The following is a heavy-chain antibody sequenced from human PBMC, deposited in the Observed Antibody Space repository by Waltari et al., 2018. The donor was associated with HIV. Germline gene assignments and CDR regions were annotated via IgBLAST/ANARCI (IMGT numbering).Heavy chain of an antibody. Sequence: DVQLVESGGDTVRPGGSLRLSCAASGFTFTSAWMTWVRQRPGRGLEWVGRIKSKNDGEITDYGARVEGRFSMSRDDSRKTLFLQMDSLGPDDTGRYYCCTSKMVVAGSPRVGLGYWGQGTRVIVSP. V-gene: IGHV3-15*05. D-gene: IGHD2-8*01. J-gene: IGHJ4*02. CDR3: CTSKMVVAGSPRVGLGY. CDR1: GFTFTSAW. CDR2: IKSKNDGEIT.